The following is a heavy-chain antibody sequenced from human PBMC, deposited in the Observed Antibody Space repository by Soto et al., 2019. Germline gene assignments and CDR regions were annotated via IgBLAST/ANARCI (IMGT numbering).Heavy chain of an antibody. Sequence: GASVKVSCKASGGTFSSYAISWVRQAPGQGLEWMGGIIPISGTANYAQKFQGRVTITADESTSTAYMELSSLRSEDTAVYYCARADRQQGWPEPGILAKNYYYGMDVWGQGTTVTVSS. D-gene: IGHD7-27*01. CDR1: GGTFSSYA. V-gene: IGHV1-69*13. CDR3: ARADRQQGWPEPGILAKNYYYGMDV. CDR2: IIPISGTA. J-gene: IGHJ6*02.